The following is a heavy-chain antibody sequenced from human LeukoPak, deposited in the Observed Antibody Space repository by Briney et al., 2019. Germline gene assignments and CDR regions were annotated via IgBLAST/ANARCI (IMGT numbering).Heavy chain of an antibody. D-gene: IGHD5-24*01. V-gene: IGHV1-2*02. Sequence: ASVQVSCKASGFTFTTYAIHWVRQAPGQGLEWMGWITPGGGTNYPQQFQGRVAITWDTSITTAYMDLSRLTSDDTAVYYCARDRYGDGFAHLDYWGQGALVTVSS. CDR1: GFTFTTYA. CDR3: ARDRYGDGFAHLDY. J-gene: IGHJ4*02. CDR2: ITPGGGT.